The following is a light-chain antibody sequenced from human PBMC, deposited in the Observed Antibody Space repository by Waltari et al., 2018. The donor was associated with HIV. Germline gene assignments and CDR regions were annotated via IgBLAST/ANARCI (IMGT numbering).Light chain of an antibody. V-gene: IGLV6-57*01. J-gene: IGLJ3*02. CDR3: QSYDTKTHWV. CDR1: SGSIGSNY. Sequence: NFMLTQPHSVSGSAGKTVTISCTRDSGSIGSNYVQWLQQRPGSSPRTLIFEDNQRPSGVSDRFSASIDSSSNSASLTISGLKTEDEGHYYCQSYDTKTHWVFGGGSKLTVL. CDR2: EDN.